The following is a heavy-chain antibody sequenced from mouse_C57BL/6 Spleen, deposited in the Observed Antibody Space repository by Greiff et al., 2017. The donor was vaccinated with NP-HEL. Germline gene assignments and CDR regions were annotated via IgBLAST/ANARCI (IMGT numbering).Heavy chain of an antibody. Sequence: VQLQQSGGGLVQPGGSLKLSCAASGFTFSDYGMAWVRQAPRKGPEWVAFISNLAYSIYYADTVTGRFTISRENAKNTLYLEMSSLRSEDTAMYYCARRYGNYFFMDYWGQGTSVTVSS. CDR2: ISNLAYSI. V-gene: IGHV5-15*01. D-gene: IGHD2-10*02. J-gene: IGHJ4*01. CDR3: ARRYGNYFFMDY. CDR1: GFTFSDYG.